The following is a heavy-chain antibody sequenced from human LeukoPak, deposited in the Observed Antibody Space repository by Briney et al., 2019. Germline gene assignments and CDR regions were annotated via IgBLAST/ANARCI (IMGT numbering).Heavy chain of an antibody. CDR3: AKDVYYSVFWSVYYPASSYSRAV. V-gene: IGHV1-18*01. CDR1: GYTFTSYG. CDR2: ISAYNGNT. Sequence: ASVKVSCKASGYTFTSYGISWVRQAPGQGLEWMGWISAYNGNTNYAQKLQGRVTMTTDTSTSTAYMELRSLRSDDTAVYYCAKDVYYSVFWSVYYPASSYSRAVWGKGPPVTVS. J-gene: IGHJ6*03. D-gene: IGHD3-3*01.